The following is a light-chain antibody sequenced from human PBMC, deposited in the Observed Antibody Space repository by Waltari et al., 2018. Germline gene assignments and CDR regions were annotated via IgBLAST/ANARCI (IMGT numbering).Light chain of an antibody. V-gene: IGLV3-9*01. CDR1: NIGSKN. J-gene: IGLJ2*01. CDR3: QVWDSSTHVV. CDR2: RDS. Sequence: SYELTQPLSVSVALGQTARLTCGGNNIGSKNVHWSQQKPGQAPVLVIYRDSNRPSGIPERFSGSNSGNTATLTISRAQAGDEADYYCQVWDSSTHVVFGGGTKLTVL.